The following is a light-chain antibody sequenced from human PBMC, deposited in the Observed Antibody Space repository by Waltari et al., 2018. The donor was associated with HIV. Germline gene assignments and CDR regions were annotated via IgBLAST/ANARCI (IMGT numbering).Light chain of an antibody. V-gene: IGKV3-20*01. J-gene: IGKJ4*01. CDR2: GAS. CDR3: QQYGSSPFT. CDR1: QNIVNGY. Sequence: EILLTQSPGTLSLSPGDRATLSCRASQNIVNGYLAWYQQKPDQAPSLVVYGASSRAPGIPDRFRGSGSGTDFSLTINRLEPEDFGVYYCQQYGSSPFTFGGGTKVEIK.